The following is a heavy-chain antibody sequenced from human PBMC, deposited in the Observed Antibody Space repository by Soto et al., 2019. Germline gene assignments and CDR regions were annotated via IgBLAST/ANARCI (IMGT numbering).Heavy chain of an antibody. CDR2: IKQDGSEK. J-gene: IGHJ3*02. CDR3: ARDGQQWLFEESDAFDI. CDR1: GFTFSSYW. Sequence: GGSLRLSCAASGFTFSSYWMSWVRQAPGKGLEWVANIKQDGSEKYYVDSVKGRFTISRDNAKNSLYLQMNSLRAEDTAVYYCARDGQQWLFEESDAFDIWGQGTMVTVSS. D-gene: IGHD6-19*01. V-gene: IGHV3-7*01.